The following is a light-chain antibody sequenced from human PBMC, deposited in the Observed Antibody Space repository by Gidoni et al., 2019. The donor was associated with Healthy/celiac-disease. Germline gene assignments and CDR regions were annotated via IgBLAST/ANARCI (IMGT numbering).Light chain of an antibody. CDR3: QQYYSYPDT. J-gene: IGKJ3*01. CDR1: QGISSY. CDR2: AAS. Sequence: AIRMTQSPSSFSASTGDRVTITCRASQGISSYLAWYQQKPGKAPKLLIYAASTLQSEVPSRFSGSGSGTDFTLTISCLQSEDFATYYCQQYYSYPDTFGPGTKVDIK. V-gene: IGKV1-8*01.